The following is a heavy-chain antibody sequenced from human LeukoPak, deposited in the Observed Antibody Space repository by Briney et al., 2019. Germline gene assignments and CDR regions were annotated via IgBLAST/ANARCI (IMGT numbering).Heavy chain of an antibody. Sequence: GSLRLSCAASGFIFTGYWMRWIRQAPGKGLEWVATIKYDGSEKYYVDSVKGRFTISGDNAKRSLHLEMNTLRTEATAVYYCARDKGTHWGQGTLVTVSS. V-gene: IGHV3-7*04. CDR3: ARDKGTH. CDR1: GFIFTGYW. J-gene: IGHJ4*02. CDR2: IKYDGSEK.